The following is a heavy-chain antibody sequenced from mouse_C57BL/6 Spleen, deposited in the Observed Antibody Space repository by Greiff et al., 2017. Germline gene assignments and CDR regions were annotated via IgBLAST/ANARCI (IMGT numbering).Heavy chain of an antibody. Sequence: DVQLQESGPGLVKPSQSLSLTCSVTGYSITSGYYWNWIRQFPGNKLEWMGYISYDGSNNYNPSLKNRISITRDTSKNQFFLKLNSVTTEDTATYYCARDPGFYYYGSSFDYWGQGTTLTVSS. J-gene: IGHJ2*01. CDR1: GYSITSGYY. CDR2: ISYDGSN. D-gene: IGHD1-1*01. V-gene: IGHV3-6*01. CDR3: ARDPGFYYYGSSFDY.